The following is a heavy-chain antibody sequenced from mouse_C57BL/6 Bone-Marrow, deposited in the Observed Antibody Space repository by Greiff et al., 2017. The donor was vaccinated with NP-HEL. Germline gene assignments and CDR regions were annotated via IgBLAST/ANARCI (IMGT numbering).Heavy chain of an antibody. Sequence: EVHLVESGAELVRPGASVKLSCTASGFNIKDDYMHWVKQRPEQGLEWIGWIDPENGDTEYASKFQGKATITADTSSNTAYLQLSSLTSEDTAVYYCTKRWEAYWGQGTLVTVSA. CDR2: IDPENGDT. V-gene: IGHV14-4*01. J-gene: IGHJ3*01. CDR3: TKRWEAY. CDR1: GFNIKDDY. D-gene: IGHD1-1*02.